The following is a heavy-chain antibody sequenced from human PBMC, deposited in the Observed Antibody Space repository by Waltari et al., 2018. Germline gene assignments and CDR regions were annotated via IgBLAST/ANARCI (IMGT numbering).Heavy chain of an antibody. J-gene: IGHJ4*02. CDR2: ISSGSGII. V-gene: IGHV3-48*02. CDR3: VRGGSLDQ. CDR1: GFSFRTYT. Sequence: EVQLVESGGGLGQPGGSLRHYCTASGFSFRTYTIHWARQAAGQGVEWVSFISSGSGIIYYADSVKGRFTISRDNAKSTLFLQMNSLRDDDTAVYYCVRGGSLDQWGQGTLVTVSS.